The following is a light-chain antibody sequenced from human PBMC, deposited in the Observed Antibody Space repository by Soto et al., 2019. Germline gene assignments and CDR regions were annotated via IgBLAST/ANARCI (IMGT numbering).Light chain of an antibody. CDR2: EVN. V-gene: IGLV2-8*01. J-gene: IGLJ1*01. CDR3: SSYAGSSNV. Sequence: QSVLTQPPSASGSPGQSVAISCTGTSSDVGGYNYVSWYQQHPGKAPKLMIYEVNKRPSGVPDRFSGSKSGNTASLTVSGPQAEDEADYYCSSYAGSSNVFGTGTQLTVL. CDR1: SSDVGGYNY.